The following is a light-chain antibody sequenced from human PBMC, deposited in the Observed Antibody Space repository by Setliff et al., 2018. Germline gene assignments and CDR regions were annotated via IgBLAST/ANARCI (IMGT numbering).Light chain of an antibody. J-gene: IGKJ2*02. V-gene: IGKV2-30*01. Sequence: DVVMTQSPLSLSVTLGQPASISCRSSQTLVSINGNTFLHWFRQRPGQSPRRLIYKISNRDSGVPDRFSGSGSGTDFTLKISRVEAADVGIYFCMQGAHWPCTFGQGTKVDIK. CDR1: QTLVSINGNTF. CDR2: KIS. CDR3: MQGAHWPCT.